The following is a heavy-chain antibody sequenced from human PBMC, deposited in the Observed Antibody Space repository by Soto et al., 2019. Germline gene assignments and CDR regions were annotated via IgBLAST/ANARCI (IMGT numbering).Heavy chain of an antibody. CDR3: ARSLYGSGSYHSVLTHRFDP. J-gene: IGHJ5*02. CDR1: GGTFSSYT. V-gene: IGHV1-69*02. CDR2: IIPILGIA. D-gene: IGHD3-10*01. Sequence: GASVKVSCKASGGTFSSYTISWVRQAPGQGLEWMGRIIPILGIANYAQKFQGRVTITADKSTSTAYMELSSLRSEDTAVYYCARSLYGSGSYHSVLTHRFDPWGQGTLVTVSS.